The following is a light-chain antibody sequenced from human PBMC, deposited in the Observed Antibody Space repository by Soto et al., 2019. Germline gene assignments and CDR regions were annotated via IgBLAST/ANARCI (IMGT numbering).Light chain of an antibody. Sequence: EIVMTQSPATLSVSPGERATLSCRASQSVSNNLAWYQQKPGQAPRLLIFGASTRATGIPARFSGSGSVTEFTLTISSLQSEYFAVYYCQQYNTWSPLAFGGGTKVETK. CDR3: QQYNTWSPLA. V-gene: IGKV3-15*01. CDR1: QSVSNN. J-gene: IGKJ4*01. CDR2: GAS.